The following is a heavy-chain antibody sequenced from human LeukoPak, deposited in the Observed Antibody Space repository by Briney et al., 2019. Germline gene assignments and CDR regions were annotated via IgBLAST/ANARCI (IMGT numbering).Heavy chain of an antibody. CDR2: INGDGSEE. Sequence: GGSLRLSCAASGFTFSRTWMSWVRQAPGKGLEWVANINGDGSEEYHLDSVKGRFTISRSNVRNSLYLQMNSLRAEDTAVYYCARDPDSDNAWGWFDSWGQGAVVTVSS. CDR3: ARDPDSDNAWGWFDS. V-gene: IGHV3-7*01. D-gene: IGHD3-16*01. J-gene: IGHJ5*01. CDR1: GFTFSRTW.